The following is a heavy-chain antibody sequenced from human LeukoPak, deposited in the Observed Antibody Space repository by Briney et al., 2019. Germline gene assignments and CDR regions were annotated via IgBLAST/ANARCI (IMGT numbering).Heavy chain of an antibody. D-gene: IGHD3-22*01. Sequence: GGSLRLSCAASGFTFSSYAMSWVRQAPGKGLEWVSAISGSGGSTYYADSVKGRITISRDNSKNTLYLQMNSLRAEDTAVYYCAKDYHDSSGYLTGFDYWGQGTLVTVSS. V-gene: IGHV3-23*01. CDR1: GFTFSSYA. J-gene: IGHJ4*02. CDR3: AKDYHDSSGYLTGFDY. CDR2: ISGSGGST.